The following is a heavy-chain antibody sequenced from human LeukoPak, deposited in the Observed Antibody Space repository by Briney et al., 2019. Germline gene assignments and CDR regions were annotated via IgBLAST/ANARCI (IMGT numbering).Heavy chain of an antibody. J-gene: IGHJ4*02. CDR2: IWNDGSDK. Sequence: QAGGSLRLSCAASGFTFSTYSMNWVRQAPGKGLEWVAVIWNDGSDKYYADSVKGRFTISRDNSKNTLYLQMNSLRAEDTAVYYCAKPTRGSGSFLIDFWGQGTLVTVSS. CDR1: GFTFSTYS. CDR3: AKPTRGSGSFLIDF. D-gene: IGHD1-26*01. V-gene: IGHV3-33*06.